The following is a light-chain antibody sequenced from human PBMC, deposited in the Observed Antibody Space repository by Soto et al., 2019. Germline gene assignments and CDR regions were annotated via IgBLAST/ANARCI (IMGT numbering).Light chain of an antibody. CDR3: ETWDSNILV. CDR2: LEGSGSY. V-gene: IGLV4-60*02. CDR1: SGHSSYI. Sequence: QSVLTQSSSASASLGSSVKLTCTLSSGHSSYIIAWYQQQPGKASRYLMKLEGSGSYNKGSGVPDRFSGSSSGADRYLTISNLQFEDEADYYCETWDSNILVFGGGTKLTVL. J-gene: IGLJ2*01.